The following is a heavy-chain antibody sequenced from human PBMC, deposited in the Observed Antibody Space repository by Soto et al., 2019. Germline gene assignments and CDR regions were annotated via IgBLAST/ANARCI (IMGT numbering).Heavy chain of an antibody. V-gene: IGHV4-34*01. J-gene: IGHJ4*02. Sequence: QVQLQQWGAGLLKPSETLSLTCAVYGGSFSGYYWSWIRQPPGKGLEWIGEINHSGSTNYNPSLKRRVTISVDTSKNQFSLKLSSVTAADTAVYYCAMTVTTPFSHFDYWGQGTLVTVSS. D-gene: IGHD4-17*01. CDR1: GGSFSGYY. CDR2: INHSGST. CDR3: AMTVTTPFSHFDY.